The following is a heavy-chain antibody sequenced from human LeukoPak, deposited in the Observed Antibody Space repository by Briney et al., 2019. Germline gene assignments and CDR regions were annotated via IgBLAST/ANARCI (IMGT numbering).Heavy chain of an antibody. J-gene: IGHJ4*02. CDR1: GFTFDDYA. V-gene: IGHV3-9*03. CDR3: AKGKGSGIAARTDY. D-gene: IGHD6-6*01. Sequence: GRSLRLSCAASGFTFDDYAMHWVRQAPGKGLEWVSGISWNSGSIGYADSVKGRFTISRDNAKNSLYLQMNSLRAEDMALYYCAKGKGSGIAARTDYWGQGTLVTVSS. CDR2: ISWNSGSI.